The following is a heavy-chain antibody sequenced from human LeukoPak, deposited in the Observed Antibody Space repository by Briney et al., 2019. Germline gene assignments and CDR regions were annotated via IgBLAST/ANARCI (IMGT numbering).Heavy chain of an antibody. D-gene: IGHD2-21*01. CDR3: ATSIISQESPYYFDY. CDR1: GYTLTELS. J-gene: IGHJ4*02. CDR2: FDPEDGET. V-gene: IGHV1-24*01. Sequence: ASVKVSCKVSGYTLTELSMHWVRQAPGKGLEWMGGFDPEDGETIYAQKFQGRVTMTEDTSTDTAYMELSSLRSEDTAVYYCATSIISQESPYYFDYWGQGTLVTVSS.